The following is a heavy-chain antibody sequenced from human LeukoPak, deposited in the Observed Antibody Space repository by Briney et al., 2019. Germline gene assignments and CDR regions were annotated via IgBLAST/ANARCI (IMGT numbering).Heavy chain of an antibody. J-gene: IGHJ4*02. CDR3: AKDLAAAGIDY. V-gene: IGHV3-30*02. D-gene: IGHD6-13*01. Sequence: GGSLRLSCAASGFSFNNYGMHWVRQAPGKGLEWVAFIRFDGSNTYYADSVKGRFTISRDNSKNTLYLQMNSLRAEDTAVYYCAKDLAAAGIDYWGQGTLVTVSS. CDR2: IRFDGSNT. CDR1: GFSFNNYG.